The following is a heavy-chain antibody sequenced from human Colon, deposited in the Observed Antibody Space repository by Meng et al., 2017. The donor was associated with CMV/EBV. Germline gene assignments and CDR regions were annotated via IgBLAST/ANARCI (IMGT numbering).Heavy chain of an antibody. V-gene: IGHV3-23*01. CDR3: DASDY. Sequence: PGGSLRLSCAASGFTFSSYDMSWARQAPGKGLEWVSTITGSGFRTHYADSVKGRFTISRDNSKNTLYLQMNSLRAEDTAVYYCDASDYWGQGTLVTVSS. D-gene: IGHD6-6*01. J-gene: IGHJ4*02. CDR1: GFTFSSYD. CDR2: ITGSGFRT.